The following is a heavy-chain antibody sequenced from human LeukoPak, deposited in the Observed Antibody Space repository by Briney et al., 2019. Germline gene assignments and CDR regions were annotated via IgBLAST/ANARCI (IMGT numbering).Heavy chain of an antibody. V-gene: IGHV4-4*07. CDR3: AREIEVAGRGLDN. J-gene: IGHJ3*02. Sequence: PPETLSLTCTVSGGSISSFYWSWIRQPAGKGLEWIGRVYTSGSTNYNPSLKSRVTMSVDTSKNQFSLNLTSVTAADTAVYYCAREIEVAGRGLDNWGQGTMVTVSS. D-gene: IGHD6-19*01. CDR2: VYTSGST. CDR1: GGSISSFY.